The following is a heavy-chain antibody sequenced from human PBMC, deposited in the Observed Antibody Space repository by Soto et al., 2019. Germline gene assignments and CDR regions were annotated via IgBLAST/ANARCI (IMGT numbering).Heavy chain of an antibody. D-gene: IGHD4-17*01. CDR3: ARTAGDYAVELAFDI. CDR1: GGSISSGGYY. CDR2: IYYSGST. V-gene: IGHV4-31*03. J-gene: IGHJ3*02. Sequence: SETLSLTCTVSGGSISSGGYYWSWIRQHPGKGLEWIGYIYYSGSTYYNPSLKSRVTISVDTSKNQFSLKLSSVTAADTAVYYCARTAGDYAVELAFDIWGQGTMVTVSS.